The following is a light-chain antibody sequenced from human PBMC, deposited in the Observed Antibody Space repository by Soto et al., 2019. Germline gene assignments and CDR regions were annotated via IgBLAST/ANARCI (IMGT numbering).Light chain of an antibody. V-gene: IGKV3-20*01. J-gene: IGKJ2*01. CDR1: QSVTSNY. Sequence: EIVVTQTPGTQSLSPGQRATLSCRTSQSVTSNYLAWYQQKPGQAPRLLMYDASSRPGGIPDRFSGSGSGTDFTLTISRLEPEDFAVYYCQPYGTSPYTFGQGTKLEIK. CDR3: QPYGTSPYT. CDR2: DAS.